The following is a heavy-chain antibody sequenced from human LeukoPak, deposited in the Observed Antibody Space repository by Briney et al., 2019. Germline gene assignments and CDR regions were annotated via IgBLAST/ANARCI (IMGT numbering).Heavy chain of an antibody. V-gene: IGHV1-69*04. CDR1: GGTFSSYA. CDR2: IIPILGIA. J-gene: IGHJ3*02. D-gene: IGHD3-10*01. Sequence: SVKVSCKASGGTFSSYAISWVRQAPGQGLEWMGRIIPILGIANYAQKFQGRVTITADKSTSTAYMELSSLRSEDTAVYYCARDGTGFGELLAPDAFDIWGQGTMVTVSS. CDR3: ARDGTGFGELLAPDAFDI.